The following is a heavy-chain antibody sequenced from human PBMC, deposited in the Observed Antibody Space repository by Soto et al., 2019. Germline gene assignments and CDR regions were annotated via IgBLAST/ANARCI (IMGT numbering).Heavy chain of an antibody. J-gene: IGHJ5*02. CDR1: GYTFTSYY. Sequence: GASVKVSCKASGYTFTSYYMHWVRQAPGQGLEWMGIINPSGGSTSYAQRFQGRVTMTRDTSTSTVYMELSSLRSEDTAVYYCARDRKTPAGWFDPWGQGTLVTVSS. CDR2: INPSGGST. V-gene: IGHV1-46*01. CDR3: ARDRKTPAGWFDP.